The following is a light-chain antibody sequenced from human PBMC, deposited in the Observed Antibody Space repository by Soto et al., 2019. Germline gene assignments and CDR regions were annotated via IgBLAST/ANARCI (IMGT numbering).Light chain of an antibody. Sequence: DIQMTQAPLSLSASVGETVTITCRASQTISSYLNWYQQKPGEAPKLLIYSASSLQSGVPSRFSGSGFGTDFTLTISNLQREDFATYYCQQSYSTLSITFGQGTRLEIK. CDR3: QQSYSTLSIT. CDR1: QTISSY. J-gene: IGKJ5*01. CDR2: SAS. V-gene: IGKV1-39*01.